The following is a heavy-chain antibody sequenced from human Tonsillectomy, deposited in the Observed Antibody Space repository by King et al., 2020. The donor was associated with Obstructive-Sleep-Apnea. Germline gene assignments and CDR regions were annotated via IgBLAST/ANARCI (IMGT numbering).Heavy chain of an antibody. V-gene: IGHV3-7*01. J-gene: IGHJ3*02. Sequence: VQLVESGGGLVQPGGSLRLSCAASRFTFSRYWMSWVRQAPGKGLEWVAKIKQAGSEKYYVDSVKGRFTISRDNAKNSLYLQINSLRAEDTAVYYCVIAPDSSASIGAFDIWGQGTRVTVSA. D-gene: IGHD3-22*01. CDR1: RFTFSRYW. CDR2: IKQAGSEK. CDR3: VIAPDSSASIGAFDI.